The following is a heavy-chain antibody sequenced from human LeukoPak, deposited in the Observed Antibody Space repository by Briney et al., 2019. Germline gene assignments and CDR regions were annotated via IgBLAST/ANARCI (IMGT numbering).Heavy chain of an antibody. D-gene: IGHD2/OR15-2a*01. CDR1: GFTVSTYW. CDR3: ARGGTIAGYYYFYMDV. CDR2: IKQDGGEK. J-gene: IGHJ6*03. Sequence: GGSLRLSCVVSGFTVSTYWMNWVRQAPGKGLEWVAHIKQDGGEKYYVDSVKGRFTISRANAKTSLYLQLNRLRADATAVYYCARGGTIAGYYYFYMDVWGKGTTVIVSS. V-gene: IGHV3-7*01.